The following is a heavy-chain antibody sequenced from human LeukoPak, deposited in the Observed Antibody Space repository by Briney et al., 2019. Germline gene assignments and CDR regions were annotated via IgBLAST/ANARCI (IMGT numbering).Heavy chain of an antibody. V-gene: IGHV3-7*01. CDR3: AELGITMIGGV. CDR2: IQQDGSVK. Sequence: GGSLRLSCEASGFTFSNFWMNWVRQAPGKGLEWVANIQQDGSVKYYVDSVKGRFTISRDNAKNSLYLQLNSLRAEDTAVYYCAELGITMIGGVWGKGTTVTISS. CDR1: GFTFSNFW. J-gene: IGHJ6*04. D-gene: IGHD3-10*02.